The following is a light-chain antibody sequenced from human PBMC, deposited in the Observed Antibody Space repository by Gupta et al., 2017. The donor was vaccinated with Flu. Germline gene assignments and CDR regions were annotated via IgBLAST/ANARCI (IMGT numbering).Light chain of an antibody. J-gene: IGKJ1*01. CDR3: QQDYSTRT. CDR1: QSILYSSNNKNY. CDR2: WAS. Sequence: DIVMTQSPDSLAVSLGERATINCNSSQSILYSSNNKNYLDWYQQKPGQPPKLLIYWASTREYGVSGRFSGSGSGTDLTLTRSSRQAEDVEIYYWQQDYSTRTLGQGTKVEIK. V-gene: IGKV4-1*01.